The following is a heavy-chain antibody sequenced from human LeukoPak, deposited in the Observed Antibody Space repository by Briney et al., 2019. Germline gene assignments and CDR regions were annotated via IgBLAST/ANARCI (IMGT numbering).Heavy chain of an antibody. CDR1: GYTFSSYA. CDR2: IIPILGIA. Sequence: GASVKVSCKASGYTFSSYAISWVRQAPGQGLEWMGRIIPILGIANYAQKFQGRVTITADKSTSTAYMELSSLRSEDTAVYYCARNAVVTPYYGMDVWGQGTTVTVSS. J-gene: IGHJ6*02. V-gene: IGHV1-69*04. D-gene: IGHD4-23*01. CDR3: ARNAVVTPYYGMDV.